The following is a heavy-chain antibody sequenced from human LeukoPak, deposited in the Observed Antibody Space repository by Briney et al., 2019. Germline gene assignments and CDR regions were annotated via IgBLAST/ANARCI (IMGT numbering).Heavy chain of an antibody. Sequence: ASVKVSCKASEYTFTNYYIHWVRQAPGQGLEWMGVINPSGGSTSYAQKFQGRVTMTRDTSISTAYMELSRLRSDDTAVYYCARGVATTNLPQYYYYMDVWGKGTTVTVSS. CDR1: EYTFTNYY. CDR2: INPSGGST. J-gene: IGHJ6*03. CDR3: ARGVATTNLPQYYYYMDV. V-gene: IGHV1-46*01. D-gene: IGHD5-12*01.